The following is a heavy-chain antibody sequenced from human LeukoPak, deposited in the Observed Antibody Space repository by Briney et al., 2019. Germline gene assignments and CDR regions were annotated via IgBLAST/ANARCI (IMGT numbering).Heavy chain of an antibody. Sequence: SVKVSCKASGYTFTSYAINWVRQAPGQGLEWMGGIIPIFGSSNYAQKFQGRVTITADESTTTAYMELSSLRSEDTAVYYCARVTHTELSTWFDPWGQGTLVTVSS. V-gene: IGHV1-69*13. CDR3: ARVTHTELSTWFDP. CDR1: GYTFTSYA. CDR2: IIPIFGSS. J-gene: IGHJ5*02. D-gene: IGHD5-18*01.